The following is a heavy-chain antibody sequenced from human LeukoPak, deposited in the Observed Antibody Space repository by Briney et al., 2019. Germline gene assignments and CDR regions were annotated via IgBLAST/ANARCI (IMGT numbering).Heavy chain of an antibody. Sequence: SETLSLTCSVSGASINSHYWSWIRQSPGKGLEWIGYVFNGGSTNYNPSLKSRVTMSLDTSRDQFSLRLTSVTAADTAIYYCASRPAGTTWYGVFDYWSQGTLDTVSS. D-gene: IGHD6-13*01. J-gene: IGHJ4*02. CDR1: GASINSHY. V-gene: IGHV4-59*11. CDR2: VFNGGST. CDR3: ASRPAGTTWYGVFDY.